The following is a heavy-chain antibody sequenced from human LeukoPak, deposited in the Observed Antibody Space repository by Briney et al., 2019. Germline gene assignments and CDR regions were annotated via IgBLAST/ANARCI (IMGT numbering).Heavy chain of an antibody. D-gene: IGHD4-11*01. J-gene: IGHJ4*02. CDR1: TDTFINYD. CDR2: MNPNTGNT. CDR3: AVTPSNLSHLDK. Sequence: SVTVSCKASTDTFINYDINWVRQATGQGLEWIGWMNPNTGNTGCAQNFQGRVTMTRDTSISTAHMELSSLRPEDTAVYYCAVTPSNLSHLDKWGQGTLVSISS. V-gene: IGHV1-8*01.